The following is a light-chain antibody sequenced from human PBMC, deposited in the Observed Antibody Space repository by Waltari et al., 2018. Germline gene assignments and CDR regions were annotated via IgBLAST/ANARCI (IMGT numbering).Light chain of an antibody. CDR3: QQYNSYSYT. Sequence: DIQMTQSPSTLSASVGDRLTITCRASQSISSWLAWYQQKPGKAPKLLIYKASSLESGVPSRFSGSGSGTEFTLTISSLQPDDFATYYCQQYNSYSYTFAQGTKLEIK. CDR2: KAS. V-gene: IGKV1-5*03. CDR1: QSISSW. J-gene: IGKJ2*01.